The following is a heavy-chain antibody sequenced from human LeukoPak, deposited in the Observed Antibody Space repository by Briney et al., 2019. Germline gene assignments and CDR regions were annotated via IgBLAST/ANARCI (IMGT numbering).Heavy chain of an antibody. CDR3: ARGPGWWELHTVGAFDI. V-gene: IGHV3-30*04. CDR2: ISYDGSNK. J-gene: IGHJ3*02. D-gene: IGHD1-26*01. CDR1: GFTFSSYA. Sequence: PGGSLRLSCAASGFTFSSYAMDWVRQAPGKGLEWVAVISYDGSNKYYADSVKGRFTISRDNSKNTLYLQMNSLRAEDTAVYYCARGPGWWELHTVGAFDIWGQGTMVTVSS.